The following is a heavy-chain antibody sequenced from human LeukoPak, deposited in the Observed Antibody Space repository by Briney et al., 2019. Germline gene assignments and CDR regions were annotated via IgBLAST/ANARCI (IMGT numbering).Heavy chain of an antibody. J-gene: IGHJ3*02. CDR3: AIVGGGAFDI. Sequence: PGGSLRISFAGSGFTFSSYGMHWVRQAPSKGLEWVAVISYDGSNKYYADSVKGRFTISRDNSKNTLYLQMNSLRAEDTAVYYCAIVGGGAFDIWGQGTMVTVSS. D-gene: IGHD3-10*01. V-gene: IGHV3-30*03. CDR1: GFTFSSYG. CDR2: ISYDGSNK.